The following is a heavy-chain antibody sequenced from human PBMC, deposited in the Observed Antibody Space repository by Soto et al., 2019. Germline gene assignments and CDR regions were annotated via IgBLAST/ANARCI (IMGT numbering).Heavy chain of an antibody. Sequence: SETLSVTCAVNGGSLSGYYWSWIRQSTGKGLEWIGEVNHRGSSDYNPSPKSRVTISIDASKNHVTLELTSVTAADTAVYYCARSDNTNSLYGMDVWGQGTAVTVSS. J-gene: IGHJ6*02. CDR3: ARSDNTNSLYGMDV. CDR1: GGSLSGYY. D-gene: IGHD1-7*01. V-gene: IGHV4-34*01. CDR2: VNHRGSS.